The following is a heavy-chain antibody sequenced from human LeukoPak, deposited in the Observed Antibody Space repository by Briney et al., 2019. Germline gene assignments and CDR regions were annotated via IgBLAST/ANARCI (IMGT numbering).Heavy chain of an antibody. CDR2: INHSGST. J-gene: IGHJ4*02. Sequence: SETLSLTCAVYGGSFSGYYWSWIRQPPGKGLEWIGEINHSGSTNYNPSLKSRVTISVDTSKNQFSLKLSSVTAADTAVYYCARDSGYKFYYFDYWGQGTLVTVSS. V-gene: IGHV4-34*01. D-gene: IGHD5-12*01. CDR1: GGSFSGYY. CDR3: ARDSGYKFYYFDY.